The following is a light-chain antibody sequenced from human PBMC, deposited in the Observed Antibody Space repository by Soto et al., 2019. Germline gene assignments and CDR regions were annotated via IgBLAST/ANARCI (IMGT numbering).Light chain of an antibody. CDR1: QSISSN. CDR2: GAS. J-gene: IGKJ4*01. Sequence: EIVITQSPATLSVSPGGGATLSCRASQSISSNLAWYQQKPGQAPKLLIYGASTRATGFPARFSGSGSGTEFTLTISSLQSEDFAVYYCQQYNDWPLTFGGGTKV. V-gene: IGKV3-15*01. CDR3: QQYNDWPLT.